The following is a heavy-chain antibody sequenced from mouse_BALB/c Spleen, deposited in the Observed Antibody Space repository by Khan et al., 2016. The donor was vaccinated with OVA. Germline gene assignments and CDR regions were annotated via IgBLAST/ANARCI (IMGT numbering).Heavy chain of an antibody. CDR1: GYTFTNHW. V-gene: IGHV1-69*02. J-gene: IGHJ4*01. CDR2: IYPSDDYT. Sequence: QVQLQQSGAELVRPGSSAKLSCKASGYTFTNHWINWVKQRPGQGLEWIGNIYPSDDYTNYNENFKDKATLTVDKSSSTAYMQLISPTSEDSAVYYCTRELRLHYYAMDVWGQGTSVTVSS. CDR3: TRELRLHYYAMDV. D-gene: IGHD2-4*01.